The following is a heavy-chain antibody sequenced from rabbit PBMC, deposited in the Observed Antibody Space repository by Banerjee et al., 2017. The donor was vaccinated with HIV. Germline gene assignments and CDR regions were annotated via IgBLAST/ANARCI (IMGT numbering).Heavy chain of an antibody. CDR3: ARSQYAGYAGYAYDWGFNL. CDR1: GFSFSGNYF. Sequence: QEQLVESGGGLVQPEGSLTLTCTASGFSFSGNYFMCWVRQAPGKGLEWIGCIYADSSGSTYYASWAKGRFTISKTSSTTVTLQVPSLIAADTATYFCARSQYAGYAGYAYDWGFNLWGPGTLVTVS. CDR2: IYADSSGST. D-gene: IGHD6-1*01. V-gene: IGHV1S45*01. J-gene: IGHJ4*01.